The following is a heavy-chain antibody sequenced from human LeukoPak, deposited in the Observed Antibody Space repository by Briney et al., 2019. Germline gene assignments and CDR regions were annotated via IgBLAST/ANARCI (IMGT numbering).Heavy chain of an antibody. CDR3: ARAPYQLLAGSGLYYYYGMDV. V-gene: IGHV4-30-2*01. J-gene: IGHJ6*02. CDR2: IYHSGST. Sequence: TSETLSLTCAVSGGSISSGGYSWSWIRQPPGKGLEWIGYIYHSGSTYYNPSLKSRVTILVDRSKNQFSLKLSSVTAADTAVYYCARAPYQLLAGSGLYYYYGMDVWGQGTTVTVSS. D-gene: IGHD2-2*01. CDR1: GGSISSGGYS.